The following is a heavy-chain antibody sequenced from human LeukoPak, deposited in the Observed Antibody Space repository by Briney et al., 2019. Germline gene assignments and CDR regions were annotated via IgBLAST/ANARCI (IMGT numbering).Heavy chain of an antibody. Sequence: PGGSLRLSCAASGFTFSSYSMNWVRQAPGKGLEWVSSISSSSSYIYYADSVKGRFTISRDNAKNSLYLQMNSLRAEDTAVYYCARGREQQLDAFDIWGQGTMVTVSS. CDR3: ARGREQQLDAFDI. D-gene: IGHD6-13*01. CDR1: GFTFSSYS. CDR2: ISSSSSYI. J-gene: IGHJ3*02. V-gene: IGHV3-21*01.